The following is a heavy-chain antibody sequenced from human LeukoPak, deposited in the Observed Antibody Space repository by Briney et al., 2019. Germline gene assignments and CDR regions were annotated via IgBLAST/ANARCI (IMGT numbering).Heavy chain of an antibody. CDR1: GGTFSSYA. D-gene: IGHD3-10*01. J-gene: IGHJ4*02. CDR3: ASLPSVSGYYYGSGGYLDY. CDR2: IIPIFGTA. Sequence: VASVKVSCKASGGTFSSYAISWVRQAPGQGLEWMGGIIPIFGTANYAQKFQGRVTITADESTSTAYMELSSLRSEDTAVYYCASLPSVSGYYYGSGGYLDYWGQGTLVTVSS. V-gene: IGHV1-69*01.